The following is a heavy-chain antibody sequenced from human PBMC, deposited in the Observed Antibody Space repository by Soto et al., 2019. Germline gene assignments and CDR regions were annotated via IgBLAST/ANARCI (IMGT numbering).Heavy chain of an antibody. Sequence: EVQLLESGGGLVQPGGSLRLSCVASGFTFTTHAMSWVRQSPGKGLEWVSTFSGSGGNIYYAEAVKGRLTISRDDSKXXXXLQMNSLRVEDTAVYYCAKDPPWTVGPLAMDVWGQGTTVTVSS. D-gene: IGHD3-10*01. CDR3: AKDPPWTVGPLAMDV. CDR1: GFTFTTHA. J-gene: IGHJ6*02. V-gene: IGHV3-23*01. CDR2: FSGSGGNI.